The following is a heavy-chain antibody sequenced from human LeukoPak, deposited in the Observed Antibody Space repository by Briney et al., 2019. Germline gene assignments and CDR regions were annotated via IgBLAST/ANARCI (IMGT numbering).Heavy chain of an antibody. CDR1: KFTFSSYW. CDR3: AREGGSYSGADFFDY. J-gene: IGHJ4*02. CDR2: IKRDGSEE. Sequence: GGSLRLSCVASKFTFSSYWMSWVRQAPGKGLEWVANIKRDGSEEYYVDSVKGRFTISRDNAKNSLYLQMNSLRAEDTAVYYCAREGGSYSGADFFDYWGQGTLVTVSS. D-gene: IGHD1-26*01. V-gene: IGHV3-7*04.